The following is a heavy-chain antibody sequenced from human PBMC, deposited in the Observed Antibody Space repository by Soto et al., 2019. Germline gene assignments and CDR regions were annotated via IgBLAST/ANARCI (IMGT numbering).Heavy chain of an antibody. V-gene: IGHV3-30*18. CDR1: GFTFSSYG. CDR3: AKDTAYDSSGYCPY. Sequence: GGSLRLSCAASGFTFSSYGMHWVRQAPGKGPEWVAVISYDGSNKYYADSVKGRFTISRDNSKNTLYLQMNSLRAEDTAVYYCAKDTAYDSSGYCPYWGQGTLVTVSS. D-gene: IGHD3-22*01. J-gene: IGHJ4*02. CDR2: ISYDGSNK.